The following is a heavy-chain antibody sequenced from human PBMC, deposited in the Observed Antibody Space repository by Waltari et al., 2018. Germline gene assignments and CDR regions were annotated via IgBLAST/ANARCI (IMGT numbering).Heavy chain of an antibody. V-gene: IGHV1-18*01. CDR2: ISAYNGNT. CDR1: GYTFTSYG. Sequence: QVQLVQSGAEVKKPGASVKVSCKASGYTFTSYGISWVRQAPGQGLEWMGWISAYNGNTNYAQKLQGRVTMTTDTSTSTAYMELRSLRSDDTAVYYCARDVPRGTMIVVVRGLYGMDVWGQGTTVTVSS. CDR3: ARDVPRGTMIVVVRGLYGMDV. J-gene: IGHJ6*02. D-gene: IGHD3-22*01.